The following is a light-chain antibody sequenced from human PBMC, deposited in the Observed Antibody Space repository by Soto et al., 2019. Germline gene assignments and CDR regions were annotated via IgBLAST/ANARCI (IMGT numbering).Light chain of an antibody. CDR1: QDINKW. CDR2: AAS. J-gene: IGKJ2*01. V-gene: IGKV1-12*01. Sequence: DIQMTQSPSSVSAPVGDRVTISCRASQDINKWLAWYQQKPGKAPKLLISAASTLQSGVPSRFSGSGSGAEVTITIQSQQPDDIATYYCQPASSFPHTFGQGTKLEIK. CDR3: QPASSFPHT.